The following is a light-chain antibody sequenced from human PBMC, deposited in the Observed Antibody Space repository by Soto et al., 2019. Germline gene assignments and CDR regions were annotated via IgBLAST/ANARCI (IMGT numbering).Light chain of an antibody. CDR2: GAS. CDR1: QSVSSS. Sequence: EIMMTQSTATLSVSQGERATLSCRASQSVSSSLAWYQQKPGQAPRLLIYGASTRATGIPARFSGSGSGTEFTLTINSLQSEDFAVYYCQQYNNWWTFGQGT. V-gene: IGKV3-15*01. CDR3: QQYNNWWT. J-gene: IGKJ1*01.